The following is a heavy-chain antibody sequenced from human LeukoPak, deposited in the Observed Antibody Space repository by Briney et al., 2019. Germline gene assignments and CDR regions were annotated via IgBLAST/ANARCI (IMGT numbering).Heavy chain of an antibody. CDR1: GGSFSGYY. Sequence: SETLSLTCAVYGGSFSGYYWSWIRQPPGKGLEWIGEINHSGSTNYNPSLKSRVTISVDTSKNQFSLKLSSVTAADTAVYYCARARCGDYPGHDAFDIWGQGTMVTVSS. D-gene: IGHD4-17*01. CDR3: ARARCGDYPGHDAFDI. J-gene: IGHJ3*02. CDR2: INHSGST. V-gene: IGHV4-34*01.